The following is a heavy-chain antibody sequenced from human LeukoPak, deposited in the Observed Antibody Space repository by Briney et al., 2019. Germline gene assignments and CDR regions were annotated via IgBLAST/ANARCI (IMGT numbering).Heavy chain of an antibody. CDR3: ATYSSRNAREFQS. CDR2: ISGSGSTI. CDR1: GFTFSDYY. J-gene: IGHJ1*01. Sequence: GGSLRLSCAASGFTFSDYYMSWIRQAPGKGLEWLSYISGSGSTIYYADSIKGRFTISRDNAKNSLYLQMNSLRAEDTAVYYCATYSSRNAREFQSWGQGTLVTVSS. V-gene: IGHV3-11*04. D-gene: IGHD2-2*01.